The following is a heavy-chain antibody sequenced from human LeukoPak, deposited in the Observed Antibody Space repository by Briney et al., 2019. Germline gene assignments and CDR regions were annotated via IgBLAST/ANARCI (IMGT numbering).Heavy chain of an antibody. Sequence: GGSLRLSCAASGFTFDDYAMHWVRQAPGKGLEWVSIISWNSGTIGYADSVRGRFTISRDNAKNSLYLQSNSLRAEDTAVYYCARLKRRPAYFDYWGQGTLVTVSS. CDR3: ARLKRRPAYFDY. D-gene: IGHD6-19*01. V-gene: IGHV3-9*01. CDR2: ISWNSGTI. J-gene: IGHJ4*02. CDR1: GFTFDDYA.